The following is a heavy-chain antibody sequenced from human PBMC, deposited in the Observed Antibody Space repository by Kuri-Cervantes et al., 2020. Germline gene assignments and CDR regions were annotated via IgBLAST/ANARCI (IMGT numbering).Heavy chain of an antibody. CDR1: GGSISSGGYY. Sequence: SETLSLTCTVSGGSISSGGYYWSWIRQHPGKGLEWIGYIYYSGSTYYNPSLKSRVTISVDTSKNQFSLKLSSVTAADTAVYYCARLRAYGGYDYDAFDIWGQGTMVTVSS. J-gene: IGHJ3*02. D-gene: IGHD5-12*01. V-gene: IGHV4-31*03. CDR3: ARLRAYGGYDYDAFDI. CDR2: IYYSGST.